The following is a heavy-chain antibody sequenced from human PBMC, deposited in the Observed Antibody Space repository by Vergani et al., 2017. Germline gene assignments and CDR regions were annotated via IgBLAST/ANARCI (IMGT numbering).Heavy chain of an antibody. CDR3: ARVGGRAARRGYFDF. Sequence: QVQLQESGPGLVKPSETLSLTCTVSGGSISSYYWSWIRQPPGKGLEWIGYIYYSGSTNYNPSLKSRVTISVDTSKNQFSLKLSSVTAADTAVYYCARVGGRAARRGYFDFWGQGTLVTVSS. J-gene: IGHJ4*02. CDR2: IYYSGST. V-gene: IGHV4-59*01. CDR1: GGSISSYY. D-gene: IGHD6-6*01.